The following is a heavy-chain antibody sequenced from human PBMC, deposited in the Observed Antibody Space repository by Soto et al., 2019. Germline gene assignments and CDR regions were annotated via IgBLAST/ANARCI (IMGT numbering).Heavy chain of an antibody. V-gene: IGHV3-74*01. CDR2: INYDGSST. D-gene: IGHD3-10*01. Sequence: GGSLRLSCAASGFAFSTYWMHWVRQAPGKGLVWVSRINYDGSSTDYADSVKGRFTISRDNAKNTLYLQMNTLTAEDTAVYYCTRGPRPTSVGTGAYWGQGTLVTVSS. J-gene: IGHJ4*02. CDR1: GFAFSTYW. CDR3: TRGPRPTSVGTGAY.